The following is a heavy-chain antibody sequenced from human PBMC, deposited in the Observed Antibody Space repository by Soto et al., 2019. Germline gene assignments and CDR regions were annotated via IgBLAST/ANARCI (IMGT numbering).Heavy chain of an antibody. CDR2: INPSGGST. J-gene: IGHJ4*02. Sequence: ASVKVSCKASGYTFTSYYMHWVRQALGQGLEWMGIINPSGGSTSYAQKFRGRVTMTRDTSTSTVYMELSSLRSEDTAVYYCARELDGQWLVGGACYWGQGTLVTVSS. V-gene: IGHV1-46*01. CDR1: GYTFTSYY. D-gene: IGHD6-19*01. CDR3: ARELDGQWLVGGACY.